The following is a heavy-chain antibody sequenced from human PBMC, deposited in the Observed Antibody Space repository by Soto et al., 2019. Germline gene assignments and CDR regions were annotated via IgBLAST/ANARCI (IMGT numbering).Heavy chain of an antibody. Sequence: EASVKVSCKASGGTFSSYAISWVRQAPGQGLEWMGGIIPIFGTANYAQKFQGRVTITADESTSTAYMELSSLRSEDTAVYYCARDYYDSSGYYYADYWGQGTLVTVSS. J-gene: IGHJ4*02. CDR3: ARDYYDSSGYYYADY. D-gene: IGHD3-22*01. CDR2: IIPIFGTA. V-gene: IGHV1-69*13. CDR1: GGTFSSYA.